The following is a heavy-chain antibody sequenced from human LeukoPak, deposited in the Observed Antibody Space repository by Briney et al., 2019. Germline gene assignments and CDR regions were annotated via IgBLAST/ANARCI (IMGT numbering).Heavy chain of an antibody. CDR1: GGTFSSYA. CDR3: ARDGEYDGSGYYLDY. J-gene: IGHJ4*02. V-gene: IGHV1-69*01. Sequence: WASVKVSCKASGGTFSSYAISWVRQAPGQGLEWMGGIIPIFGTANYAQKFQGRVTITADESTSTAYMELSSLRSEDTAVYYCARDGEYDGSGYYLDYWGQGTLVTVSS. D-gene: IGHD3-22*01. CDR2: IIPIFGTA.